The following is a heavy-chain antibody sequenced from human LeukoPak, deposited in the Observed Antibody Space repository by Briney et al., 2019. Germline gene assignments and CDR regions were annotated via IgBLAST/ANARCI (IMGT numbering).Heavy chain of an antibody. CDR3: AKDAHAYYGSGSYSGY. D-gene: IGHD3-10*01. Sequence: GGSLRLXCAASGFTFSSYAMSWVRQAPGKGLEWVSAISGSGGSTYYADSVKGRFTISRDNSKNTLYLQMNSLRAEDTAVYYCAKDAHAYYGSGSYSGYWGQGTLVTVSS. CDR2: ISGSGGST. CDR1: GFTFSSYA. J-gene: IGHJ4*02. V-gene: IGHV3-23*01.